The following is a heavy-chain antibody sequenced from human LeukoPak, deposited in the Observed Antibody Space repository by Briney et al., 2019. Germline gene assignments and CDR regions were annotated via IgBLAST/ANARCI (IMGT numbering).Heavy chain of an antibody. J-gene: IGHJ4*02. CDR3: AKSKASTVVTPGDY. CDR1: GFTFSSYA. V-gene: IGHV3-23*01. CDR2: ISGSGGST. D-gene: IGHD4-23*01. Sequence: PGGSLRLSCAASGFTFSSYAMSWVRQAPGKGPEWVSAISGSGGSTYYADSVKGRFTISRDNSKNTLYLQMNSLRAEDTAVYYCAKSKASTVVTPGDYWGQGTLVTVSS.